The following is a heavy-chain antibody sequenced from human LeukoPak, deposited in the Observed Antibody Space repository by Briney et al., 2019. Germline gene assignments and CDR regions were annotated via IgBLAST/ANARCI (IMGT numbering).Heavy chain of an antibody. V-gene: IGHV3-30-3*01. J-gene: IGHJ4*02. Sequence: GGSLRLSCAASGFTFSSYAMHWVRQAPGKGLEWVAVISYDGSNKYYADSVKGRFTISRDNSKNTLYLQMNSLRAEGTAVYYCARDPGQWLVQGIFDYWGQGTLVTVSS. CDR3: ARDPGQWLVQGIFDY. CDR2: ISYDGSNK. D-gene: IGHD6-19*01. CDR1: GFTFSSYA.